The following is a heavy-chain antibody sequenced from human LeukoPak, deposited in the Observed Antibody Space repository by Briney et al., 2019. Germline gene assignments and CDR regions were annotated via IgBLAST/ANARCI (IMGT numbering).Heavy chain of an antibody. V-gene: IGHV4-34*01. Sequence: PSETLSLTCAVYGGSFSGYYWSWIRQPPGKGLEWIGEINHSGSTNYNPSLKSRVTTSVDTSKNQFSLKLSSVTAADTAVYYCARRRLRYFDWLSDHFDYWGQGTLVTVSS. D-gene: IGHD3-9*01. CDR2: INHSGST. CDR3: ARRRLRYFDWLSDHFDY. J-gene: IGHJ4*02. CDR1: GGSFSGYY.